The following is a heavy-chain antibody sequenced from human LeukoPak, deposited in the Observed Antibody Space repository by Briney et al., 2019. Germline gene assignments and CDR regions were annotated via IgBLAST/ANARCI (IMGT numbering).Heavy chain of an antibody. CDR2: ISSNGGST. V-gene: IGHV3-64*01. CDR1: GFTFSSYG. Sequence: PGGSLRLSCAASGFTFSSYGTHWVRQAPGKGLEYVSAISSNGGSTNYANSVKGRFTISRDNSKNTLYLQMGSLRTEDMAVYYCARVSSGWYGYWGQGTLVTVSS. CDR3: ARVSSGWYGY. D-gene: IGHD6-19*01. J-gene: IGHJ1*01.